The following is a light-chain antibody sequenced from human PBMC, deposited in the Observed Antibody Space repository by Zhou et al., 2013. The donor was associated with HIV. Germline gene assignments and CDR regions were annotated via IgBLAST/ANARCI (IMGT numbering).Light chain of an antibody. CDR2: LGS. V-gene: IGKV2-28*01. J-gene: IGKJ2*03. CDR1: QSLLHSNGYNY. Sequence: DIVMTQSPLSLPVTPGEPASISCRSSQSLLHSNGYNYLDWYLQKPGQSPQLLIYLGSNRASGVPDRFSGSGSGTDFTLKISRVEAEDVGVYYCMQALQTPYWFGQGTKLEIK. CDR3: MQALQTPYW.